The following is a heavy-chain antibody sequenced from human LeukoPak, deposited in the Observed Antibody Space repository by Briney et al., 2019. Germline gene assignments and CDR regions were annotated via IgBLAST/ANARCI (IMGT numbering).Heavy chain of an antibody. CDR1: GDSINSLDL. Sequence: SETLSLTCTVSGDSINSLDLWSWVRQPPGKGLEWIGEMYLSGTTHSNPSVKSRVTISTDKSKNQFFLNLSSVTAADTAVYYCAGLVGRYSSGLYYYYFDYWGQGTLVTVSS. CDR2: MYLSGTT. D-gene: IGHD3-22*01. J-gene: IGHJ4*02. CDR3: AGLVGRYSSGLYYYYFDY. V-gene: IGHV4-4*02.